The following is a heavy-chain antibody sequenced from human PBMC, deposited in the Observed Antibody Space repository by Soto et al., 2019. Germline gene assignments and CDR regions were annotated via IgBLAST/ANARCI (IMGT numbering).Heavy chain of an antibody. CDR2: IYYSGST. J-gene: IGHJ4*02. V-gene: IGHV4-39*01. CDR1: GGSISSSSYY. Sequence: PSETLSLTCTVSGGSISSSSYYWGWIRQPPGKGLEWIGSIYYSGSTYYNPSLKSRVTISVDTSKNQFSLKLSSVTAADTAVYYCARHVRGDFDYWGQGTLVTVSS. CDR3: ARHVRGDFDY. D-gene: IGHD3-10*02.